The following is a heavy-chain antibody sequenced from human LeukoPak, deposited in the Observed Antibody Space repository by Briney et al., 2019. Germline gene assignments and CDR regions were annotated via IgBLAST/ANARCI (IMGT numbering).Heavy chain of an antibody. CDR2: IIPIFGTA. J-gene: IGHJ5*02. V-gene: IGHV1-69*13. CDR1: GGTFSSYA. Sequence: ASVQASCKASGGTFSSYAISWVRQAPGQGLEWMGGIIPIFGTANYAQKFQGRVTITADESTSTAYMELSSLRSEDTAVYYCARAGAPYSSGWPYNWFDPWGQGTLATVSS. CDR3: ARAGAPYSSGWPYNWFDP. D-gene: IGHD6-19*01.